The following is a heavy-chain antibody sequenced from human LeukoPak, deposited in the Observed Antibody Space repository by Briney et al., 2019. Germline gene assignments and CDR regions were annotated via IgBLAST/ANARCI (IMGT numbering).Heavy chain of an antibody. CDR1: GYTFTSYG. CDR3: ARGAIAAAAPYYFDY. J-gene: IGHJ4*02. D-gene: IGHD6-13*01. Sequence: GASVKVSCKASGYTFTSYGISWVRQAPGQGLEWMGWISAYNGNTNYAQKLQGRVTMTTDTSTSTAYMELRSLRSDDTAVYYCARGAIAAAAPYYFDYWGQGNLVTVSS. V-gene: IGHV1-18*01. CDR2: ISAYNGNT.